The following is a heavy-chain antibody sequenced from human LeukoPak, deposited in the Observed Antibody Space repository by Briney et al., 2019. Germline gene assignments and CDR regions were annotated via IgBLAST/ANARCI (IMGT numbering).Heavy chain of an antibody. CDR2: INHSGST. Sequence: KPSETLSLTCAVYGGSFSGYYWSWIRQPPGKGLEWIGEINHSGSTNYNPSLKSRVTISVDTSKNQLSLKLSSVTAADTAVYYCAREGYSSGWQHYNWFDPWGQGTLVTVSS. J-gene: IGHJ5*02. D-gene: IGHD6-19*01. V-gene: IGHV4-34*01. CDR3: AREGYSSGWQHYNWFDP. CDR1: GGSFSGYY.